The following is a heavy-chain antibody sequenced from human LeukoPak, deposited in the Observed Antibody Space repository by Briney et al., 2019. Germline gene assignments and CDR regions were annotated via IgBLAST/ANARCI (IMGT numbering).Heavy chain of an antibody. Sequence: TSETLSLTCAVYGGSFSGYYWSWIRQPPGKGLEWIGEINHSGSTNYNPSLKSRVTISVDTSKNQFSLKLSSVTAADTAVYYCARDPITIFGVVIINGHIDAFDIWGQGTMVTVSS. CDR1: GGSFSGYY. D-gene: IGHD3-3*01. CDR3: ARDPITIFGVVIINGHIDAFDI. V-gene: IGHV4-34*01. J-gene: IGHJ3*02. CDR2: INHSGST.